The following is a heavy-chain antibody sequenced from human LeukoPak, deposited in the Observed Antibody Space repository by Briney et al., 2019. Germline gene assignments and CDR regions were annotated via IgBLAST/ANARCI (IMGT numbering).Heavy chain of an antibody. CDR3: ASSYYYDSSGYWRYAFDI. V-gene: IGHV5-51*01. CDR2: IYPGDSDT. Sequence: GESLKISCKGSGYSFTSYWIGWVRQMPGKGLEWMGIIYPGDSDTRYSPSFQGQVTISADKSISTAYLQWSSLKASDTAMYYCASSYYYDSSGYWRYAFDIWGQGTMVTVSS. D-gene: IGHD3-22*01. CDR1: GYSFTSYW. J-gene: IGHJ3*02.